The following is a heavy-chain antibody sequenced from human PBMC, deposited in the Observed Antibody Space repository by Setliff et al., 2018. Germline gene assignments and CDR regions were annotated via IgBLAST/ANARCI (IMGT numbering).Heavy chain of an antibody. Sequence: GGSLRLSCVASGFTFKNYGMHWVRQAPGKGLEWVAVIWYDGNNKDHADSVKGRFTISRDNSKNTLYLQMDSLRTEDTAVYYCAREGVDTRSSTDYRYYMDVWGKGTTVTVSS. CDR2: IWYDGNNK. D-gene: IGHD5-18*01. V-gene: IGHV3-33*01. CDR3: AREGVDTRSSTDYRYYMDV. J-gene: IGHJ6*03. CDR1: GFTFKNYG.